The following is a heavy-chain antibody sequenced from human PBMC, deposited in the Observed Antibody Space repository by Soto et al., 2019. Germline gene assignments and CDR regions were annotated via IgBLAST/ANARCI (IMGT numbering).Heavy chain of an antibody. J-gene: IGHJ4*02. V-gene: IGHV1-69*08. CDR3: ARDGGDSGYASPPPG. CDR2: IIPILGIA. Sequence: QVQLVQSGAEVKKPGSSVKVSCKASGGTFSSYTISWVRQAPGQGLEWMGRIIPILGIANYAQKFQGRVTITADKSTSTAYMELSSLRSEDTAVYYCARDGGDSGYASPPPGWGQGTLVTVSS. D-gene: IGHD5-12*01. CDR1: GGTFSSYT.